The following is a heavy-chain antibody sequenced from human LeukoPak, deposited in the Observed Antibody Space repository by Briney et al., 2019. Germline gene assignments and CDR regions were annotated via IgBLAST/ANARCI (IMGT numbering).Heavy chain of an antibody. V-gene: IGHV3-66*01. CDR1: GFTVSSNY. CDR2: PYSGGST. CDR3: ARDHRSVAGQFDY. Sequence: GGLRLSCAASGFTVSSNYMSWVRQAPGQGLEWVSLPYSGGSTDYTDSVKGRFIISRDNSKNTLYLQMNSLRAEDTAIYYCARDHRSVAGQFDYWGQGTLVTVSS. D-gene: IGHD6-19*01. J-gene: IGHJ4*02.